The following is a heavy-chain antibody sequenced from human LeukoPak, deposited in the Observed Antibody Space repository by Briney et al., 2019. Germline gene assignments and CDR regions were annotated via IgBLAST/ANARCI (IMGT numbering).Heavy chain of an antibody. CDR1: GGSISSGGYY. J-gene: IGHJ4*02. D-gene: IGHD2-8*02. CDR2: IYYSGGT. CDR3: ARDGYWMGIIQMNDFDY. V-gene: IGHV4-31*03. Sequence: SETLSLTCTVSGGSISSGGYYWSWIRQHPGKGLEWIGYIYYSGGTNYNPSLKSRVTISVDTSKNQFSLKLSSVTAADTAVYYCARDGYWMGIIQMNDFDYWGQGTLVTVSS.